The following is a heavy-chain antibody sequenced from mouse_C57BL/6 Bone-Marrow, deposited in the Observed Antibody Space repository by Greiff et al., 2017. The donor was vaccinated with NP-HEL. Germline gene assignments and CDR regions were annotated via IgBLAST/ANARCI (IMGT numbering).Heavy chain of an antibody. CDR1: GYTFTSYD. CDR3: ARFHYYGSSSYWYFDV. D-gene: IGHD1-1*01. CDR2: IYPRDGST. J-gene: IGHJ1*03. Sequence: QVQLQQSGPELVKPGASVKLSCKASGYTFTSYDINWVKQRPGQGLEWIGWIYPRDGSTKYNEKFKGKATLTVDTSSSTAYMELHSLTSEDSAVYFCARFHYYGSSSYWYFDVWGTGTTVTVSS. V-gene: IGHV1-85*01.